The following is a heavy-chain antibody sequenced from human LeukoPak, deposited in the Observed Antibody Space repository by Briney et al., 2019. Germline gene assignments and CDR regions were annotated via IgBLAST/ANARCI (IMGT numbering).Heavy chain of an antibody. J-gene: IGHJ6*02. D-gene: IGHD2-21*02. CDR3: ARSDYDYYYGMDV. CDR2: IYPGDSDT. Sequence: GESLKISCKGFGYSFTTYWIGWVRQMPGTGLEWMGIIYPGDSDTRYSPSFQGQVTISADKSISTAYLQWSSLKASDTAMYYCARSDYDYYYGMDVWGQGTTVTVSS. V-gene: IGHV5-51*01. CDR1: GYSFTTYW.